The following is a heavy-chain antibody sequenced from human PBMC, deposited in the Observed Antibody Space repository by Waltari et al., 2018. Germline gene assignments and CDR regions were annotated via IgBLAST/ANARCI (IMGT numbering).Heavy chain of an antibody. CDR1: GFTFSSSA. CDR2: ISGSGGST. CDR3: AKDRWAYSTQPGFDY. V-gene: IGHV3-23*01. Sequence: EVQLLESGGGLVQPGGSLRLSCAASGFTFSSSAMSWVRQAQGKGLEWVSAISGSGGSTYYADSVKGRFTISRDNSKNTLYLQMNSLRAEDTAVYYCAKDRWAYSTQPGFDYWGQGTLVTVSS. D-gene: IGHD6-13*01. J-gene: IGHJ4*02.